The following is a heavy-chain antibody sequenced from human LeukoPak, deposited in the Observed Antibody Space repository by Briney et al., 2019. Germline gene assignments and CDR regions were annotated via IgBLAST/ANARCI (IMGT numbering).Heavy chain of an antibody. D-gene: IGHD3-16*02. J-gene: IGHJ4*02. Sequence: GGSLTLSCAASGFTFSSYWMRWVRQAPGGGLEWVANIKEGGSEKYYADSVKGRFTISRDNTKNSLYLQMISLTAEDTAVYYCARVGGRYSPLGYWGQGTLVTVSS. V-gene: IGHV3-7*01. CDR2: IKEGGSEK. CDR3: ARVGGRYSPLGY. CDR1: GFTFSSYW.